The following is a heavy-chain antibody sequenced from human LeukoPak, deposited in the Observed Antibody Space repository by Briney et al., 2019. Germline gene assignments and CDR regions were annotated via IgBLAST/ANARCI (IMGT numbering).Heavy chain of an antibody. CDR2: IYYSGST. J-gene: IGHJ3*02. D-gene: IGHD2-2*01. CDR1: GGSISSSSYY. Sequence: SETLSLTCTVSGGSISSSSYYWGWIRQPPGKGLEWIGSIYYSGSTYYNPSLKSRVTISVDTSKNQFSLKLSSVTAADTAVYCCARQGYCSSTSCYDGAFDIWGQGTMVTVSS. CDR3: ARQGYCSSTSCYDGAFDI. V-gene: IGHV4-39*01.